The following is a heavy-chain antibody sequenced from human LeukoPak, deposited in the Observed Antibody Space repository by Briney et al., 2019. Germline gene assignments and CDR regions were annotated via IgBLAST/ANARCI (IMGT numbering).Heavy chain of an antibody. D-gene: IGHD6-13*01. CDR3: ARGYGYISSWLDY. J-gene: IGHJ4*02. V-gene: IGHV4-4*02. Sequence: PSGTLSLTCAVSGGSISSSNWWSWVRQPPGKGLEWIGEIYHSGSTNYNPSLKSRVTISADKSKNQFSLKLSSVTAADTAVYYCARGYGYISSWLDYWGQGTLVTVSS. CDR2: IYHSGST. CDR1: GGSISSSNW.